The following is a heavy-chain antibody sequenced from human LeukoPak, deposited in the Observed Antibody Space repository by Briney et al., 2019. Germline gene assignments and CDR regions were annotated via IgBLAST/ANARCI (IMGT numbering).Heavy chain of an antibody. CDR2: IKEDGSEE. Sequence: GGSLRLSCEASEFTFDRYWMTWVRQAPGKGLEWVANIKEDGSEENYADSVKGRFTISRDNAREILYLRMSSLRAEDTAVYSCARDLSGDVFDSWGQGTLVTVSS. J-gene: IGHJ5*01. D-gene: IGHD5-24*01. CDR3: ARDLSGDVFDS. CDR1: EFTFDRYW. V-gene: IGHV3-7*01.